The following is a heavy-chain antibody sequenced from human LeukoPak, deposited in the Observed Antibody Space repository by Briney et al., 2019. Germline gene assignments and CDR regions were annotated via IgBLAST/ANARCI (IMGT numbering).Heavy chain of an antibody. D-gene: IGHD5-24*01. J-gene: IGHJ4*02. Sequence: PGGSLRLSCAASGFTFSSYGMSWVRQAPGKGLERVSAISSSSSYIYYADSVKGRFTISRDNAKNSLYLQMNSLRAEDTAVYYCARDLVEMATMRRFDYWGQGTLVTVSS. V-gene: IGHV3-21*01. CDR2: ISSSSSYI. CDR1: GFTFSSYG. CDR3: ARDLVEMATMRRFDY.